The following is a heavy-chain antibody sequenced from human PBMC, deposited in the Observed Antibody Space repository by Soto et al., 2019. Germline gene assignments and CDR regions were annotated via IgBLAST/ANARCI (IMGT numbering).Heavy chain of an antibody. CDR2: IYYSGST. D-gene: IGHD3-16*01. CDR3: ARDGGKGASTYGMDV. J-gene: IGHJ6*02. V-gene: IGHV4-31*03. Sequence: SETLSLTCTVSGGSISSGGYYWSWIRQHPGKGLEWIGYIYYSGSTYYNPSLKSRVTISVDTSKTQFSLKLSSVTAADTAVFYCARDGGKGASTYGMDVWGQGTRVTVPS. CDR1: GGSISSGGYY.